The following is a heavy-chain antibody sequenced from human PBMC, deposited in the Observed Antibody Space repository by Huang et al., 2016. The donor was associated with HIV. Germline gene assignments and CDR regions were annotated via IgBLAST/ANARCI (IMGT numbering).Heavy chain of an antibody. J-gene: IGHJ4*02. D-gene: IGHD6-13*01. V-gene: IGHV4-39*01. CDR2: VYQSGRT. CDR1: GDFISSTNYY. CDR3: ASQHIGAAATWF. Sequence: QLQLQESGPGQVKPSATLSLTCTVSGDFISSTNYYWGWIRQSPGKGLAWVGSVYQSGRTNYNPSLKSRVTLSVYTSRNQVSLRLNSVTAADTAVYYCASQHIGAAATWFWGRGTQVAVSS.